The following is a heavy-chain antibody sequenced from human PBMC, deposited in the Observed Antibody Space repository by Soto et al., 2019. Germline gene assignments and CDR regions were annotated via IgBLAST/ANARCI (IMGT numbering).Heavy chain of an antibody. V-gene: IGHV5-51*07. CDR3: ARRTTGYSSGWCDY. CDR1: GYSFTRYW. CDR2: IYPGDSDT. J-gene: IGHJ4*02. Sequence: GESLKISCKGSGYSFTRYWFGSVHQMPGKGLEWMGIIYPGDSDTRYSPSFQGQVTISADKSISTAYLQWSSLKASDTAMYYCARRTTGYSSGWCDYWGQGTLVTVSS. D-gene: IGHD6-19*01.